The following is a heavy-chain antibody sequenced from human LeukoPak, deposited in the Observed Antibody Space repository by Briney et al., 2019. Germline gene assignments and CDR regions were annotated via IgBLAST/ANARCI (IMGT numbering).Heavy chain of an antibody. CDR1: GCTFSHAW. D-gene: IGHD3-10*01. Sequence: PGGSLRLSCAASGCTFSHAWMKWVRQAPGKGLEWVGRIKSKTDGGTTDYAAPVEGRFSISRDDSKNTLYLQMNSLKTEDTGVYFCTTSLWFGELLSVDVWGQGTTVTVSS. J-gene: IGHJ6*02. CDR2: IKSKTDGGTT. CDR3: TTSLWFGELLSVDV. V-gene: IGHV3-15*01.